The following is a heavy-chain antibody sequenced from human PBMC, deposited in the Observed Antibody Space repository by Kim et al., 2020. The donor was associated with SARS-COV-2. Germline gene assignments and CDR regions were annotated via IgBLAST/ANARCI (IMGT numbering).Heavy chain of an antibody. V-gene: IGHV3-23*01. D-gene: IGHD6-19*01. CDR3: AKGAGAPFFFDY. Sequence: YYADSVKGRFTISRDNSKNTLFLQMNNLRAEDTAVDYGAKGAGAPFFFDYWGEGTLVTVSS. J-gene: IGHJ4*02.